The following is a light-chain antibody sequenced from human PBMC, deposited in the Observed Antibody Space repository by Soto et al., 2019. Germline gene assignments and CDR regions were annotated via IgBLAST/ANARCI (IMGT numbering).Light chain of an antibody. CDR3: QQYRSWPRT. CDR1: QSVSSN. Sequence: EIVMTYSPATLAVSPWEGVTLSCRASQSVSSNLAWYQQKVGQAPRLLIYGASTRATDMPGTFSGRGSGTEFTLTISSLRPEDFAVYYCQQYRSWPRTFGQGTKVDIK. CDR2: GAS. V-gene: IGKV3-15*01. J-gene: IGKJ1*01.